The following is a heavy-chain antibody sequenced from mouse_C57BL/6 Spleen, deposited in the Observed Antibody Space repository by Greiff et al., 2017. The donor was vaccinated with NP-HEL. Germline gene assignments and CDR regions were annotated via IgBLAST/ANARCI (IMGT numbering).Heavy chain of an antibody. Sequence: QVQLQLPGAELVKPGASVKLSCKASGYTFTSYWMHWVKQRPGQGLEWIGMIHPNSGSTNYNEKFKSKATLTVDKSSSTAYMQLSSLTSEDSAVDYCARPYDGYYEGGYWGQGTTRTVSS. CDR2: IHPNSGST. J-gene: IGHJ2*01. CDR3: ARPYDGYYEGGY. CDR1: GYTFTSYW. D-gene: IGHD2-3*01. V-gene: IGHV1-64*01.